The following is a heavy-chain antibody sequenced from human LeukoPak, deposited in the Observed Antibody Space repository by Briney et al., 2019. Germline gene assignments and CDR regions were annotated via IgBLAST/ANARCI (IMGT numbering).Heavy chain of an antibody. CDR3: ASGGLVSRYLDH. CDR1: GGSISSSTW. D-gene: IGHD3-9*01. V-gene: IGHV4-4*02. J-gene: IGHJ4*02. CDR2: IFHSGST. Sequence: PSGTLSLTCVVSGGSISSSTWWTWVRLPPGKGLEWIGEIFHSGSTNLNPSLKSRLTMSVDESGHQFSLKLTSVTAADTAVYYCASGGLVSRYLDHWGQGTLVTVSS.